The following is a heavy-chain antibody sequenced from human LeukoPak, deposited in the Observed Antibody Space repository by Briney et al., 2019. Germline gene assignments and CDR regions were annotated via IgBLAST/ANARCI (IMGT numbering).Heavy chain of an antibody. V-gene: IGHV1-2*02. CDR3: ARDKLGLGELSLYDQ. CDR1: GYSLKGYY. Sequence: ASVKVSCKASGYSLKGYYMHWVRQAPGQGLEWMGWMNPSSGGTKYAQKFQGRVTMTRDTSIRTAYMELSRLRSDDTAKYYCARDKLGLGELSLYDQWGQGTLVTVFS. D-gene: IGHD3-16*02. J-gene: IGHJ5*02. CDR2: MNPSSGGT.